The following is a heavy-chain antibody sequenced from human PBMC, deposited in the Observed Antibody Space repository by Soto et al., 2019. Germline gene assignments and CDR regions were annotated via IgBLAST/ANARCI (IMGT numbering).Heavy chain of an antibody. Sequence: QVQLQESGPGLVKPSETLSLTCTVSGGSISSYYWSWIRQPPGKGLEGIGYIYYSGSTNYNPSLTIRVTISVDTSKNEFSLQLSSVTAADTAVYYWARGYCSSTSCYPSPFDYWGQGTLVTVSS. V-gene: IGHV4-59*01. D-gene: IGHD2-2*01. CDR2: IYYSGST. J-gene: IGHJ4*02. CDR3: ARGYCSSTSCYPSPFDY. CDR1: GGSISSYY.